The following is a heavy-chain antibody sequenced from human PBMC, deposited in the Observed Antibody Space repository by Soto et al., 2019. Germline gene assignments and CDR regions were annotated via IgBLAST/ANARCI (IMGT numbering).Heavy chain of an antibody. J-gene: IGHJ6*02. CDR3: ARAQYCSSTSCDGLYYYYYYGMDV. CDR2: INPSGGST. D-gene: IGHD2-2*01. CDR1: GYTFTSYY. Sequence: QVQLVQSGAEVKKPGASVKVSCKASGYTFTSYYMHWVRQAPGQGLEWMGIINPSGGSTSYAQKFQGRVTMTRDTSTSTVYMELSSLRSEDTAVYYCARAQYCSSTSCDGLYYYYYYGMDVWGQGTTVTVSS. V-gene: IGHV1-46*01.